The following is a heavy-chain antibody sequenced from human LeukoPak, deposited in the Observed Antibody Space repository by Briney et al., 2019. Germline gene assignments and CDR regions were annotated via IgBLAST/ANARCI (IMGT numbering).Heavy chain of an antibody. CDR3: AKRGYYYDSSGHYYFGY. D-gene: IGHD3-22*01. CDR1: GFTFSSYA. V-gene: IGHV3-23*01. J-gene: IGHJ4*02. CDR2: ISGSGGST. Sequence: PGGSLRLSCAASGFTFSSYAMSWVRQAPGKGLEWVSAISGSGGSTYSADSVKGRFTISRDNSKNTLYLQMNSLRAEDTAVYYCAKRGYYYDSSGHYYFGYWGQGTLVTVSS.